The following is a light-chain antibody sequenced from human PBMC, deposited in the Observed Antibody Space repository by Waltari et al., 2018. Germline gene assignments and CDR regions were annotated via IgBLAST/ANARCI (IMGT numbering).Light chain of an antibody. CDR1: SSDVGGYDY. Sequence: QSALTQPRSVSGSPGQSVTISCTGTSSDVGGYDYVSWYQHHPGKAPKLRIGDVTKRPPGVPDRFSGSKSGNTASLTISGLQAEDEADYYCCSYAGSYTHVVFGGGTKLTVL. CDR3: CSYAGSYTHVV. V-gene: IGLV2-11*01. J-gene: IGLJ2*01. CDR2: DVT.